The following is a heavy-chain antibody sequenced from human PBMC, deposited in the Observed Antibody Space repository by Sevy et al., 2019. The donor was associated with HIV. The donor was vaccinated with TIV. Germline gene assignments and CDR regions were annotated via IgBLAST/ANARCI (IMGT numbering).Heavy chain of an antibody. CDR3: AKGDRTFYGMDV. Sequence: GSLRLSCAASGFTFSTYAMSWVRQAPGKGLEWVSAISGSGGSTYYADSLKGRFSISRDNSKNTMYLQMNSLRAEDTAVYHCAKGDRTFYGMDVWGQGTTVTVSS. J-gene: IGHJ6*02. CDR1: GFTFSTYA. V-gene: IGHV3-23*01. CDR2: ISGSGGST. D-gene: IGHD2-15*01.